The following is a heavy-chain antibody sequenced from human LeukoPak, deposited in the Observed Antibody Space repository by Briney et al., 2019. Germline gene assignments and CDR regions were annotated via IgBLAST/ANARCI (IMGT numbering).Heavy chain of an antibody. D-gene: IGHD6-19*01. J-gene: IGHJ4*02. Sequence: PSDTLSLTCTVSGGSISSYYWSWIRQPTGKGLEWIGYIYYSGSTSYNPSLKSRVTMSVDTSKNQFSLKLSSVTAADTAVYYCARATNSGWYNDYWGQGTLVTVSS. V-gene: IGHV4-59*07. CDR1: GGSISSYY. CDR3: ARATNSGWYNDY. CDR2: IYYSGST.